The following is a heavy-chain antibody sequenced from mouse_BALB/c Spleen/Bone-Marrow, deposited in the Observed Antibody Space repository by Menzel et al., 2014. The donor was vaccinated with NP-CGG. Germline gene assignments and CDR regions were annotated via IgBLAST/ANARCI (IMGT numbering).Heavy chain of an antibody. J-gene: IGHJ2*01. V-gene: IGHV14-3*02. D-gene: IGHD1-1*01. CDR2: IDPANGNT. CDR1: GFNIKDTY. Sequence: EVQLQESGAELVKPGASVKLSCTASGFNIKDTYMHWVKQRPEQGLEWIGRIDPANGNTKYDPKFQGKATITADTSSNTAYLQLSSVTSEDTAVYYCANYYYGYYFDSWGQGTTLTVSS. CDR3: ANYYYGYYFDS.